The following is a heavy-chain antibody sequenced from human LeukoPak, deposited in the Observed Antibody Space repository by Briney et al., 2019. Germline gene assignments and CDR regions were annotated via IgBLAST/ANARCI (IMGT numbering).Heavy chain of an antibody. J-gene: IGHJ4*02. CDR2: ITGGGEST. Sequence: GGSLRLSCAASGFTFEASAMSWVRQAPGKGLEWVAVITGGGESTYYADSVKGRFTISRDNSKKTLFLQVNSLRAEDTAVYYCARALYPNAGLFDYWGQGTLVTVSS. CDR1: GFTFEASA. D-gene: IGHD2-15*01. CDR3: ARALYPNAGLFDY. V-gene: IGHV3-23*01.